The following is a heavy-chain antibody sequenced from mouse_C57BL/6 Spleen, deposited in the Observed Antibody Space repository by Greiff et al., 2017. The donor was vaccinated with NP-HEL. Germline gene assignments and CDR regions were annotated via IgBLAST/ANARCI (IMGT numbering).Heavy chain of an antibody. CDR3: AVDSSGYGYAMDY. V-gene: IGHV1-53*01. J-gene: IGHJ4*01. Sequence: QVQLQQSGTELVKPGASVKLSCKASGYTFTSYWMHWVKQRPGQGLEWIGNINPSNGGTNYNEKFKSKATLTVDKSSSTAYMQLSSLTSEDSAVYYWAVDSSGYGYAMDYWGQGTSVTVSS. D-gene: IGHD3-2*02. CDR2: INPSNGGT. CDR1: GYTFTSYW.